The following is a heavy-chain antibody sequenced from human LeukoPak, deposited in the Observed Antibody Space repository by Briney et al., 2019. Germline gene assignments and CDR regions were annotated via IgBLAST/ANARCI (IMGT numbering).Heavy chain of an antibody. D-gene: IGHD1-26*01. CDR2: ISSNGGST. V-gene: IGHV3-64*01. Sequence: GGSLRLSCAASGFTFSSYAMHWVRQAPGKVLEYVSAISSNGGSTYYANSVKGRFTISRDNSKNTLYLQMGSLRAEDMAVYYCARAGSYLEYYYYGMDVWGQGTTVTVSS. CDR1: GFTFSSYA. J-gene: IGHJ6*02. CDR3: ARAGSYLEYYYYGMDV.